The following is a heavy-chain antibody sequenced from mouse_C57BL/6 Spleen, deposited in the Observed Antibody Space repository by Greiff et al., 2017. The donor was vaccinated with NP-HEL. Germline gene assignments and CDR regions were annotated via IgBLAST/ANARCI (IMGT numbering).Heavy chain of an antibody. CDR3: TSLPTPYYFDY. CDR1: GFNIKDDY. CDR2: IDPENGDT. D-gene: IGHD5-5*01. Sequence: EVKLQESGAELVRPGASVKLSCTASGFNIKDDYMHWVKQRPEQGLEWIGWIDPENGDTEYASKFQGKATITADTSSNTAYLQLSSLTSEDTAVYYCTSLPTPYYFDYWGQGTTLTVSS. J-gene: IGHJ2*01. V-gene: IGHV14-4*01.